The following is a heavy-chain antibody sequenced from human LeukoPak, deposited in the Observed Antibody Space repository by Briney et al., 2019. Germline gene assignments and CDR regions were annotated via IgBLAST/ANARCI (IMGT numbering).Heavy chain of an antibody. Sequence: PGGSLRLSCAASGFTFSQSWMSWVRQAPGKGLEWVAFVKQDGSEKYYVDSVKGRFTISRDNAQRSLYLQMNTLRGEDTAVYFCARNAPFDLWGQGTLVTVPS. CDR3: ARNAPFDL. J-gene: IGHJ4*02. D-gene: IGHD2-2*01. CDR2: VKQDGSEK. V-gene: IGHV3-7*01. CDR1: GFTFSQSW.